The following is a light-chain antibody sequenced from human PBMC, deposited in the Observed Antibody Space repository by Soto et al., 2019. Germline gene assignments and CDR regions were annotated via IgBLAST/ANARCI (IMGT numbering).Light chain of an antibody. V-gene: IGLV8-61*01. J-gene: IGLJ1*01. CDR3: ALYMGSGIYV. Sequence: QAVVTQEPSFSVSPGGTVTLTCGFNSGSVSASSYPSWYQQTPGQTPRTLIYSTNNRSSGVPDRFSGSILGNKAALTITGAPADDESHYYCALYMGSGIYVFGTGTKLTVL. CDR1: SGSVSASSY. CDR2: STN.